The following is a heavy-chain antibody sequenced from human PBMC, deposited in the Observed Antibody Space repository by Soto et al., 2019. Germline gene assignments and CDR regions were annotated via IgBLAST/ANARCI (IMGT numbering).Heavy chain of an antibody. CDR2: ICAYNGNT. J-gene: IGHJ4*02. Sequence: QVQLVQSGAEVKQPGASVKVSCKASDYTFTSYGISWVRQAPGQGLEWMGWICAYNGNTNYAQKLQGRVTMTTDTSTSTAYMELRSLRSDDTAVYYCARDYYDSRITMLGGPIFFDYWGQGTLVTVSS. CDR1: DYTFTSYG. D-gene: IGHD3-3*01. V-gene: IGHV1-18*01. CDR3: ARDYYDSRITMLGGPIFFDY.